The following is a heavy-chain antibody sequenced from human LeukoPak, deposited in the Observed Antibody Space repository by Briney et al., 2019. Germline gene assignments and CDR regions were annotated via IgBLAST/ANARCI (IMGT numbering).Heavy chain of an antibody. Sequence: SETLSLTCAVYGASFRAYYWSWIRQAPGKGLEWIGEINDSGHGRYNASLKSRVTMSVDTSKNQLSLKLKSVTAADTAVYYCASSRDLYLDAFTSYWYFEVWGRGSLVTVSS. CDR2: INDSGHG. V-gene: IGHV4-34*01. CDR3: ASSRDLYLDAFTSYWYFEV. CDR1: GASFRAYY. D-gene: IGHD3-16*01. J-gene: IGHJ2*01.